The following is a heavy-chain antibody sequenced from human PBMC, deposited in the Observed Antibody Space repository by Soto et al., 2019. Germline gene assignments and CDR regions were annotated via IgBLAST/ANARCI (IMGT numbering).Heavy chain of an antibody. V-gene: IGHV4-34*01. CDR3: ARGRHCSSPSCYDY. Sequence: SETLSLTCAVDGGSFSGYDWSWIRQPPGKGQEWIGEINHSGSTNYNPSLKSRVTISVDTSKNQCSLKLSSVTAADTAVYYCARGRHCSSPSCYDYWGQGTLVTVSS. CDR1: GGSFSGYD. CDR2: INHSGST. D-gene: IGHD2-2*01. J-gene: IGHJ4*02.